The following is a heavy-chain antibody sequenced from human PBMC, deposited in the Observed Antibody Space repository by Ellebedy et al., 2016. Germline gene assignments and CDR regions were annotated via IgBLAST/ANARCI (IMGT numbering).Heavy chain of an antibody. Sequence: GGSLRLSXAVSGFTLSSYWLTWVRQAPGKGLEWVANIKEDGSEKYYVDSMKGRFTISRDNARNSLYLQMNNLRAEDTAVYYCARDRWGYCTSTSCYLFGYFDLWGRGTLVTVSS. V-gene: IGHV3-7*01. CDR3: ARDRWGYCTSTSCYLFGYFDL. J-gene: IGHJ2*01. D-gene: IGHD2-2*01. CDR1: GFTLSSYW. CDR2: IKEDGSEK.